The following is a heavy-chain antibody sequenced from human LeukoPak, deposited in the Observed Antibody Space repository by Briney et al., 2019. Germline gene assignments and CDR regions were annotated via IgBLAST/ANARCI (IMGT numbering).Heavy chain of an antibody. Sequence: GGSLRLSCAASGFTFSDYYMSWFRQAPGKGLEWVSYISTSGSYTIHTDSVKGRFTISRDDAKNSLYLQMNSLRVEDTAVYYCARLKYGSPQHWGQGTLVTVSS. CDR3: ARLKYGSPQH. D-gene: IGHD1-26*01. V-gene: IGHV3-11*06. J-gene: IGHJ1*01. CDR2: ISTSGSYT. CDR1: GFTFSDYY.